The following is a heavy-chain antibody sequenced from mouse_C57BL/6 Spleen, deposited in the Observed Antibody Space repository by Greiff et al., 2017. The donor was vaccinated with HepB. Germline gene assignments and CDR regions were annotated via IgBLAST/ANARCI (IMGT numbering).Heavy chain of an antibody. J-gene: IGHJ4*01. CDR2: IDPENGAT. D-gene: IGHD2-3*01. V-gene: IGHV14-4*01. CDR1: GFNIKDDH. Sequence: VQLKHSGAELVRPGASVKLSCTASGFNIKDDHMHWVKQRPEQGLEWIGWIDPENGATEYASKFQGKATITADISSNTAYLQLSSLTSEYTAVYYCTPYDGYVYAMDYWGQGTSVTVSS. CDR3: TPYDGYVYAMDY.